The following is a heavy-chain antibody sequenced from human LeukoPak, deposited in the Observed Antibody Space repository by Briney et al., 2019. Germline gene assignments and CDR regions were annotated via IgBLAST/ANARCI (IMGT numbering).Heavy chain of an antibody. J-gene: IGHJ4*02. CDR1: GDSISSGSYY. D-gene: IGHD1-1*01. V-gene: IGHV4-61*02. CDR2: IHTSGNT. CDR3: VRHWNGDYFDY. Sequence: PSETLSLTCIVSGDSISSGSYYWTWLRQPAGKGLEWIGRIHTSGNTNYSPSLKSRVTISRDTSKNQFSLRLTSVTAADTAVYYCVRHWNGDYFDYWGQGTLVTVSS.